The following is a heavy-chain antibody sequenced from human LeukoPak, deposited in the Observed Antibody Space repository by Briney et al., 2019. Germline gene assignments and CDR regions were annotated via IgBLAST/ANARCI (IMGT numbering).Heavy chain of an antibody. CDR1: GGTFSSYA. D-gene: IGHD3-3*01. J-gene: IGHJ4*02. V-gene: IGHV1-69*05. CDR3: ARDITIFGVGRGGFDY. CDR2: IIPIFGTA. Sequence: SVKVSCKASGGTFSSYAISWVRQAPGQGLEWMGGIIPIFGTANYAQKFQGRVTITTDESTSTAYMELSSLRSEDTAVYYCARDITIFGVGRGGFDYWGQGTLVTVSS.